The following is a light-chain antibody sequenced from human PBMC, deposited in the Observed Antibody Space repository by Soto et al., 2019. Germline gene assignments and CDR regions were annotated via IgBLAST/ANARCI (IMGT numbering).Light chain of an antibody. CDR3: QQYGSAPWT. CDR2: ATS. Sequence: EIVLAQSPGTLSLSPGDRATLSCRASQSLNSRYLAWFQQRPGQAPRLLIYATSSRAADIPDRFSGSGSGTDFTLTINRLEPEDFAVYYCQQYGSAPWTFGQGTKVEIK. CDR1: QSLNSRY. J-gene: IGKJ1*01. V-gene: IGKV3-20*01.